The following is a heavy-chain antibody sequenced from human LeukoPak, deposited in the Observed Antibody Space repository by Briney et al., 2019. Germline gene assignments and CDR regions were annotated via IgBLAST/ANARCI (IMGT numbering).Heavy chain of an antibody. Sequence: VASVKVSCKASAGTISSYAISWVRQAPGQGLEWMGGIILIFGTANYAQKFQGRVTITADESTSTAYIELSSLRSEDTAVYYCATYYYDSSGYYFDYWGQGTLVTVSS. D-gene: IGHD3-22*01. V-gene: IGHV1-69*01. J-gene: IGHJ4*02. CDR2: IILIFGTA. CDR1: AGTISSYA. CDR3: ATYYYDSSGYYFDY.